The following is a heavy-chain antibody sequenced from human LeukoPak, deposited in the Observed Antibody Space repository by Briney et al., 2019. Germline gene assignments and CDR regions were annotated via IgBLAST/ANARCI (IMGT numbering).Heavy chain of an antibody. CDR1: GFTFSSYA. Sequence: GGSLRLSCAASGFTFSSYAMSWVRQAPGKGLEWAANIKQDGSEKYYVDSVKGRFTVSRDNAKNSLYLQMNSLRAEDTAVYYCASYYGSGSYYNPSWGQGTMVTVSS. J-gene: IGHJ3*01. CDR3: ASYYGSGSYYNPS. V-gene: IGHV3-7*01. CDR2: IKQDGSEK. D-gene: IGHD3-10*01.